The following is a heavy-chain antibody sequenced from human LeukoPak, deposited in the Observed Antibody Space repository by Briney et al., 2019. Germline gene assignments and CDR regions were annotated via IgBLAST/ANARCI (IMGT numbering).Heavy chain of an antibody. V-gene: IGHV1-2*02. CDR1: GYTFTGYY. CDR3: ARDTDYYGSGSRNDY. Sequence: ASVKVSCKASGYTFTGYYMHWVRQAPGQGLEWMGWINPNSGGTNYAQKFQGRVTMTRDTSISTAYMELSRLRSDDTAVYYCARDTDYYGSGSRNDYWGQGTLVTVSS. J-gene: IGHJ4*02. CDR2: INPNSGGT. D-gene: IGHD3-10*01.